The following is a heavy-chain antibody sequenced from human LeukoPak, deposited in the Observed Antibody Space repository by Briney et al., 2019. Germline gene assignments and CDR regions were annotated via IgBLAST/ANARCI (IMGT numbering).Heavy chain of an antibody. CDR2: IYYSGST. D-gene: IGHD3-10*01. CDR1: GGSISSYY. J-gene: IGHJ4*02. V-gene: IGHV4-59*01. CDR3: GRGWGYFYGSGSYCFDY. Sequence: PSETLSLTCTVSGGSISSYYWSWIRQPPGKGLEYIGYIYYSGSTNYNPSLKSRVTISVDTSKNQFSLKVTSVTAADTAVYYWGRGWGYFYGSGSYCFDYWGQGTLVTVSS.